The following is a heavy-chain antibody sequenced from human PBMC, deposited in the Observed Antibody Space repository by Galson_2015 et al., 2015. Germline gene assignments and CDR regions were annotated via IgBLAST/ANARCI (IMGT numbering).Heavy chain of an antibody. D-gene: IGHD1-26*01. Sequence: SLRLSCAASGFTFSNAWMSWVRQAPGKGLEWVGRTKSKTDGGTTDYAAPVKGRFTISRDDSKNTLYLQMNSLKTEDTAVYYCTTDRAISRSYYDYYYGMEIWGQGTTVTVSS. CDR3: TTDRAISRSYYDYYYGMEI. CDR2: TKSKTDGGTT. J-gene: IGHJ6*02. CDR1: GFTFSNAW. V-gene: IGHV3-15*01.